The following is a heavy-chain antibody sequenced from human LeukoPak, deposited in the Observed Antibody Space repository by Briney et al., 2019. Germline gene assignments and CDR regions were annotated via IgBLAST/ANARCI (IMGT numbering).Heavy chain of an antibody. Sequence: GASVKVSCKASGYTFTSYYMHWVRQAPGQGLEWMGIINPSGGSTSYAQKFQGRVTMTRDTSTSTVYMELSSLRSEDTAMYYCARATQSSGWYWSTITTSDYWGQGTLVTVSS. CDR2: INPSGGST. V-gene: IGHV1-46*01. J-gene: IGHJ4*02. CDR1: GYTFTSYY. D-gene: IGHD6-19*01. CDR3: ARATQSSGWYWSTITTSDY.